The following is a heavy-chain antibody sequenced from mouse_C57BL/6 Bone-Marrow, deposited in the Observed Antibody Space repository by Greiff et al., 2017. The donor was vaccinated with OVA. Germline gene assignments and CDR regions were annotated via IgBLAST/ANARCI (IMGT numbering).Heavy chain of an antibody. CDR1: GYTFTSYG. V-gene: IGHV1-81*01. CDR2: IYPRSGNT. Sequence: QVQLQQSGAELARPGASVKLSCKASGYTFTSYGISWVKQRTGQGLEWIGEIYPRSGNTYYNEKFKGKATLTADKSSSTAYMELRSLTSEDSAVYYGAKGYYGSSYGYFDVWGTGTTVTVSS. D-gene: IGHD1-1*01. CDR3: AKGYYGSSYGYFDV. J-gene: IGHJ1*03.